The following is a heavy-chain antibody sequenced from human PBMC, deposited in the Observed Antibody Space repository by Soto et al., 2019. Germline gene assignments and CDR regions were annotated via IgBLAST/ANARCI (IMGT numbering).Heavy chain of an antibody. CDR3: ARGPSGDKVDY. CDR2: IYSGGSI. V-gene: IGHV4-30-4*08. CDR1: GGSISPVHYC. D-gene: IGHD7-27*01. Sequence: SENLSLTWIVSGGSISPVHYCGCWIRQRKEKGLEWIGHIYSGGSIYNNPSLTSRVTLSVDTSKNQFSLQLSSVSAADTAVYYCARGPSGDKVDYWGQGTLVTVS. J-gene: IGHJ4*02.